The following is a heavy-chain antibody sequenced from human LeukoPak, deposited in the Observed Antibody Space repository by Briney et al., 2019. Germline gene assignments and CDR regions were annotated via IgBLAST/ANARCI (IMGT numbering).Heavy chain of an antibody. CDR1: GFTFSSYA. D-gene: IGHD3-9*01. J-gene: IGHJ3*02. CDR3: AREGYDILTGYPSRAFDI. Sequence: GGSLRLSCAASGFTFSSYAMSWVRQAPGKGLEWVSYIRGGSSDIHYADSVKGRFTISRDNSKNTLYLQMNSLRAEDTAVYYCAREGYDILTGYPSRAFDIWGQGTMVTVSS. CDR2: IRGGSSDI. V-gene: IGHV3-21*05.